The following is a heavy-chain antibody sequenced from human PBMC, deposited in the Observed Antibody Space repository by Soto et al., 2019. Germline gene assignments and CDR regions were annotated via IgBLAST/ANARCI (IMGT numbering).Heavy chain of an antibody. CDR3: ARDRYIGSGYDGDSI. Sequence: ASLKASCKISGYTLTELSIHWVRQAPGQGLEWMGWFGAYNGETIYAQKLKGRVTMTEDTSTSTAYMELRSLRSDDTAVYYCARDRYIGSGYDGDSIWGQGTMVTVSS. CDR1: GYTLTELS. J-gene: IGHJ3*02. D-gene: IGHD5-12*01. CDR2: FGAYNGET. V-gene: IGHV1-24*01.